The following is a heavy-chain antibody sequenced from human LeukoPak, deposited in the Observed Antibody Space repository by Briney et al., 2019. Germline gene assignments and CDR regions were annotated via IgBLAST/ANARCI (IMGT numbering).Heavy chain of an antibody. Sequence: GGSLRLSCAASGFTFSSYAMSWVRQAPGKGLEWVSAISGSGGTTYYADSVKGRFTISRDNAKNSLYLQMNSLRAEDTVVYYCAEDRADTAMVGRVGSRTLRYWYFDLWGRGTLVTVSS. CDR2: ISGSGGTT. V-gene: IGHV3-23*01. CDR1: GFTFSSYA. CDR3: AEDRADTAMVGRVGSRTLRYWYFDL. D-gene: IGHD5-18*01. J-gene: IGHJ2*01.